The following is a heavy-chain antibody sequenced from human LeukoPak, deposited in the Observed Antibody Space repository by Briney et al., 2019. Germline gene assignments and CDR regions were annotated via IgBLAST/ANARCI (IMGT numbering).Heavy chain of an antibody. D-gene: IGHD5-24*01. V-gene: IGHV1-69*13. CDR2: MIPIFGTA. Sequence: ASVTVSFKASGGTFISYAISWVGQAHGQGVEWMGGMIPIFGTANYAQKFQGRVTITADESTSTAYMELSSLRSEDTAVYYCARDRGSINAFDIWGQGTMVTVSS. CDR3: ARDRGSINAFDI. J-gene: IGHJ3*02. CDR1: GGTFISYA.